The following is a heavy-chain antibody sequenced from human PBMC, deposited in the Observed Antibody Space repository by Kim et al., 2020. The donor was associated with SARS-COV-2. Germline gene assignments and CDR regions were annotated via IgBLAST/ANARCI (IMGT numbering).Heavy chain of an antibody. Sequence: SETLSLTCTVSGASIRTFYWSWIRQPPGKGLEWIGYVFHSGSTKYNPSLKSRVTISVDTTKNQFSLKLKSVPAADTAIYFYAGDLGISWTDFHYFYGLDV. CDR3: AGDLGISWTDFHYFYGLDV. CDR1: GASIRTFY. V-gene: IGHV4-59*13. CDR2: VFHSGST. D-gene: IGHD1-26*01. J-gene: IGHJ6*01.